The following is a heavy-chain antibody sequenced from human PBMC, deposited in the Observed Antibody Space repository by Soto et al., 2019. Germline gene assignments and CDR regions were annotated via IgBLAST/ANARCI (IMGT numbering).Heavy chain of an antibody. V-gene: IGHV1-46*03. CDR1: GYIFTSDY. CDR2: INPFDGSR. D-gene: IGHD3-10*01. CDR3: SRVDPGETSPFDH. J-gene: IGHJ4*02. Sequence: ASVKVACKRAGYIFTSDYLHWGRQAPGQGLEWMGWINPFDGSRMFAQSFQGRVTFTRDTSTSTVYMELSGLRSDDTAVYYCSRVDPGETSPFDHWGQGTLVTVSS.